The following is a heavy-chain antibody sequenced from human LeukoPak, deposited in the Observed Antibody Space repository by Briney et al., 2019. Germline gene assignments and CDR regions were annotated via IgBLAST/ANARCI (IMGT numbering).Heavy chain of an antibody. J-gene: IGHJ4*02. D-gene: IGHD4-11*01. Sequence: ASVKVSCKASGYTFTGYYMHWVRQAPGQGLEWMGRINPNSGGTNYAQKFQGRVTTTRDMSISTACMELSRLRSDDTAVYYCARDITATVSGTDYWGQGTLVTVSS. CDR2: INPNSGGT. CDR1: GYTFTGYY. V-gene: IGHV1-2*06. CDR3: ARDITATVSGTDY.